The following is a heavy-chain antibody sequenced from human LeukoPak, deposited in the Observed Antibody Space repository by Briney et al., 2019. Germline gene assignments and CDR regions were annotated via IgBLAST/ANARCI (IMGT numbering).Heavy chain of an antibody. Sequence: PGGSLRLSCAASGFTFSSYSMNWVRQAPGKGLEWVSSISSSSSYIYYADSVKGRFTISRDNAKNSLYLQMNSLRAEDTAVYYCARELGYCSSTSCYRGYGMDVWAKGPRSPSP. D-gene: IGHD2-2*01. CDR1: GFTFSSYS. CDR3: ARELGYCSSTSCYRGYGMDV. CDR2: ISSSSSYI. V-gene: IGHV3-21*01. J-gene: IGHJ6*02.